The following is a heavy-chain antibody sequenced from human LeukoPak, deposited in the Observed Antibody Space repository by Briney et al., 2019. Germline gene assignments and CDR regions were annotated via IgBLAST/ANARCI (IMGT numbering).Heavy chain of an antibody. J-gene: IGHJ6*03. CDR1: GGSISSYY. CDR3: ARGYDSVYYYYYMDV. D-gene: IGHD3-3*01. CDR2: IYYSGST. Sequence: PSETLSLTCTVSGGSISSYYWSWIRQPPGKGLEWIGYIYYSGSTNYNPSLKSRVTISVDTSKNQFSLKLSSVTAADTAVYYCARGYDSVYYYYYMDVWGKGTTVTVSS. V-gene: IGHV4-59*01.